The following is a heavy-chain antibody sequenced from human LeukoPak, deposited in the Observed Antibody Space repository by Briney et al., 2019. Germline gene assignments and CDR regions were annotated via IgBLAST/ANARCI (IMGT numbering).Heavy chain of an antibody. CDR1: GGSISTSNYY. CDR3: ARFSLRYNWNDDTDY. D-gene: IGHD1-20*01. Sequence: SETLSLTCTVSGGSISTSNYYWGWIRQPPGKGLEWIGSIYYSGSTYYNPSLKGRVTISVDTSKNQFSLKLTSVTAADTAVYYCARFSLRYNWNDDTDYWGQGTLVTVSS. CDR2: IYYSGST. V-gene: IGHV4-39*01. J-gene: IGHJ4*02.